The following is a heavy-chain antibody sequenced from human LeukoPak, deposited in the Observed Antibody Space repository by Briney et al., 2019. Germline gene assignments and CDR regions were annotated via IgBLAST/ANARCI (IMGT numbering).Heavy chain of an antibody. Sequence: SQTLSLTCAVSGGSISSGGYYWSWIRQHPGKGLEWIGYIYYSGSTYYNPSLKSRVTISVDTSKNQFSLKLSSVTAADTAVYYCAREAVPDGMDVWGQGTTVTVSS. CDR2: IYYSGST. D-gene: IGHD6-19*01. CDR1: GGSISSGGYY. V-gene: IGHV4-31*11. CDR3: AREAVPDGMDV. J-gene: IGHJ6*02.